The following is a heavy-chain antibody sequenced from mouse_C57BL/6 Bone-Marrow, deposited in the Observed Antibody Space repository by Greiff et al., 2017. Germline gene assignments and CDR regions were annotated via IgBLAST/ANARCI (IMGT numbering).Heavy chain of an antibody. CDR3: ARKRDYSYYFDY. CDR2: IDPSDSYT. CDR1: GYTFTSYW. J-gene: IGHJ2*01. D-gene: IGHD2-13*01. Sequence: QVQLQQPGAELVRPGTSVKLSCKASGYTFTSYWMHWVKQRPGQGLEWIGVIDPSDSYTNYNQKFKGKATLTVDTSSSPAYMQLSSLTSEDSAVYYCARKRDYSYYFDYWGQGTTLTVSS. V-gene: IGHV1-59*01.